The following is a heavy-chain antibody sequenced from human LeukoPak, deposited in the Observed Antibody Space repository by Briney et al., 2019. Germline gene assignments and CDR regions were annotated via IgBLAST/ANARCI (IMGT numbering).Heavy chain of an antibody. D-gene: IGHD4-17*01. V-gene: IGHV3-48*03. Sequence: GSLRPSCAASRFTFSYYDMSWVRQAPGKGRAWISYISYSGSAIYYADSVKGRFTISRDNAKNSLGLQMNSLRAEDTAVYYCARSYGDYDYYDYWGQGTLVTVSS. CDR3: ARSYGDYDYYDY. J-gene: IGHJ4*02. CDR2: ISYSGSAI. CDR1: RFTFSYYD.